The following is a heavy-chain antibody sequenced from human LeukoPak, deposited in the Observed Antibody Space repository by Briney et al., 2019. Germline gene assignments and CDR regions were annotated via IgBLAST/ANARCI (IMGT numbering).Heavy chain of an antibody. CDR2: IYYSGST. Sequence: PSETLSLTCTVSGGSISSYYWSWIRQPPGKGLEWIGYIYYSGSTNYNPSLKSRVTISVDTSKNQFSLKLSSVTAADTAVHYCARDRRGYSYGYDYWGQGTLVTVSS. CDR3: ARDRRGYSYGYDY. V-gene: IGHV4-59*01. CDR1: GGSISSYY. J-gene: IGHJ4*02. D-gene: IGHD5-18*01.